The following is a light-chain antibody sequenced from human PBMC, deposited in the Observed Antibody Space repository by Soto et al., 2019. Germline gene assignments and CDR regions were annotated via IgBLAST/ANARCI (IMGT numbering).Light chain of an antibody. CDR3: QQFNSYPLT. CDR2: GAS. CDR1: QSVSSNF. J-gene: IGKJ5*01. V-gene: IGKV3-20*01. Sequence: EIVLTQSPGTLSLSPGERSTLSGSASQSVSSNFLAWYQEKPGQAPRLLIYGASSRATGIPDRFSGSGSGTDFTLTISSLQPEDFATYYCQQFNSYPLTFGQGTRLEI.